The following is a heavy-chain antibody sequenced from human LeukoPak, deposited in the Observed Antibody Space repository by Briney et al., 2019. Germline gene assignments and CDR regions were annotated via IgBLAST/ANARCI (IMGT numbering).Heavy chain of an antibody. V-gene: IGHV1-46*01. CDR3: ARGTYSSSWSASELDY. J-gene: IGHJ4*02. CDR2: INPSGGST. Sequence: GASVKVSCKASGYTFTSYYMHWVRQAPGQGLEWMGIINPSGGSTSYAQKFQGRVTMTRDTSTSTVYMELSNLRSEDTAVYYCARGTYSSSWSASELDYWGQGTLVTVSS. D-gene: IGHD6-13*01. CDR1: GYTFTSYY.